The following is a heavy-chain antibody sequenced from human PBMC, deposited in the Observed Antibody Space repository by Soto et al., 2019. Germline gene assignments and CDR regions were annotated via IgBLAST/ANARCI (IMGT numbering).Heavy chain of an antibody. Sequence: QVQLVQSGAEVKKTGSSVKVSCKAPGGTFSSYAISWVRQAPGQGLEWMEGIIPIFGTANYAQKFQGRVTITADESTSTGYMELSSLRSEDTAVYYCARSQGGSSSLDIYYYYYYGMDVWGQGTTVTVSS. CDR3: ARSQGGSSSLDIYYYYYYGMDV. V-gene: IGHV1-69*01. J-gene: IGHJ6*02. CDR1: GGTFSSYA. D-gene: IGHD2-15*01. CDR2: IIPIFGTA.